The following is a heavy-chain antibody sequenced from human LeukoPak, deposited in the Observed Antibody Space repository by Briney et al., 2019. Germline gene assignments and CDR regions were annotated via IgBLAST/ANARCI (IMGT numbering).Heavy chain of an antibody. Sequence: SVKVSCKASGGTFSSYAISWVRQAPGQGLEWMGRIIPILGIANYAQKFLGRVTITADKSTSPAYMELSSLRSEDTAVYYCARSISIAAASRTNWFDPWGQGTLVTVSS. V-gene: IGHV1-69*04. CDR3: ARSISIAAASRTNWFDP. CDR2: IIPILGIA. D-gene: IGHD6-13*01. J-gene: IGHJ5*02. CDR1: GGTFSSYA.